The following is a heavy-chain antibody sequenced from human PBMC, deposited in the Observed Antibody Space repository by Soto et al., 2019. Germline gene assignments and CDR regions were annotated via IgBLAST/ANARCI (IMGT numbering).Heavy chain of an antibody. Sequence: SEPLSLTCAVYDGFLSESYWNWIRQPPGKGLEWIGEINHVGGTNYNPSLKSRVTMSVDTSQNQFSLRLISVTAADTAMYFCVRIRYQLPSSVLWLDPWGQGTPVTVSS. D-gene: IGHD3-16*01. CDR2: INHVGGT. CDR3: VRIRYQLPSSVLWLDP. J-gene: IGHJ5*02. CDR1: DGFLSESY. V-gene: IGHV4-34*01.